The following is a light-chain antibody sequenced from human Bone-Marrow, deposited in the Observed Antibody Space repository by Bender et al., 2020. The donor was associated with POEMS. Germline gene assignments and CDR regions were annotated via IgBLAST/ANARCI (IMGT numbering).Light chain of an antibody. J-gene: IGLJ1*01. Sequence: QSALTQPPSVSGSPGQSVTISCTGTNSDIGTYDLVSWYQQPPDTAPKLIIYEVYYRPSGVPDRFYAFKSGNTATLTISGLQAEDEADYYCSSYAGTNNLGVFGTGTKVTVL. CDR3: SSYAGTNNLGV. CDR1: NSDIGTYDL. V-gene: IGLV2-18*02. CDR2: EVY.